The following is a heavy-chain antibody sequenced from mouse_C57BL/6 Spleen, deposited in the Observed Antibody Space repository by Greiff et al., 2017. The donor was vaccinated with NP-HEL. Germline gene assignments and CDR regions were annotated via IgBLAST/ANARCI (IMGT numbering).Heavy chain of an antibody. CDR3: ASRWAYFDY. CDR2: IDPNSGGT. J-gene: IGHJ2*01. D-gene: IGHD1-1*02. CDR1: GYTFTSYW. V-gene: IGHV1-72*01. Sequence: QVKLQQPGAELVKPGASVKLSCKASGYTFTSYWMHWVKQRPGRGLEWIGRIDPNSGGTKNNEKFKSKATLTVDTHSSTAYMQLSSLTSEAAAVDYCASRWAYFDYWGQGTTLTVSS.